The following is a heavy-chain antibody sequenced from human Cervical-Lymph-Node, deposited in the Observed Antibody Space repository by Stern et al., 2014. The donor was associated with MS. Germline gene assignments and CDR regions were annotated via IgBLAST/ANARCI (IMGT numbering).Heavy chain of an antibody. D-gene: IGHD3-3*01. CDR1: GGSISSYY. CDR2: VHYSGTT. CDR3: AGSGTYYPDY. J-gene: IGHJ4*02. V-gene: IGHV4-59*08. Sequence: VQLVESGPGLVKPSETLSLTCSVSGGSISSYYWNWIRQPPGKGLEWIANVHYSGTTNYNPSLKSRVTILLDTTLKQISLKLPAVTAADTAVYYCAGSGTYYPDYWGQGILVTVSS.